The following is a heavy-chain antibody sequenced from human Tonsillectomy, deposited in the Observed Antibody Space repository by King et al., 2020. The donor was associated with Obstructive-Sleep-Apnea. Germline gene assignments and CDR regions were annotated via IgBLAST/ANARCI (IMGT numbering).Heavy chain of an antibody. Sequence: TLKESGPVLVKPTETLTLTCTVSGFSLSTARMGVSWLRQPPGKALEWLAHIFSDDEKSYSTSLKSRLTISKDTSRSQVVLTMTNMDPVDTATYYGARRPGILTGEHDYWGQGTLVTVSS. CDR1: GFSLSTARMG. CDR2: IFSDDEK. D-gene: IGHD3-9*01. CDR3: ARRPGILTGEHDY. J-gene: IGHJ4*02. V-gene: IGHV2-26*01.